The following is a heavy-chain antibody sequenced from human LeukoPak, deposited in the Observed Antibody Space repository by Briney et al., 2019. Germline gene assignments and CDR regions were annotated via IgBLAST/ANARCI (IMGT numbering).Heavy chain of an antibody. Sequence: SETLSVTCAVYGGSLSVYYWRRMRQPPGKGVWWSGEFNHSGSTNYNPSLKSRVTISVDTSKNQFHLKLSSVTAADTAVYYCARGSPGKITMVRGVSFDYWGQGTLVTVSS. CDR2: FNHSGST. V-gene: IGHV4-34*01. CDR3: ARGSPGKITMVRGVSFDY. D-gene: IGHD3-10*01. J-gene: IGHJ4*02. CDR1: GGSLSVYY.